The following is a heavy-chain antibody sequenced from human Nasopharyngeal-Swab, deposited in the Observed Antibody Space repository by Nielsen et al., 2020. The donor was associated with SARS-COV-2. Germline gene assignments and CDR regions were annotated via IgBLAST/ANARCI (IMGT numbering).Heavy chain of an antibody. Sequence: GESLKISCMASGYSFVNHWIGWVRQKPGKGLEWMGMVYPGNSDVAYSPSFQGQLPISADKSINAAYLHWRSLRASDTAIYFCPRRAARDGYNYEVDPWGQGTLVTVSS. CDR2: VYPGNSDV. J-gene: IGHJ5*02. V-gene: IGHV5-51*01. CDR1: GYSFVNHW. CDR3: PRRAARDGYNYEVDP. D-gene: IGHD5-24*01.